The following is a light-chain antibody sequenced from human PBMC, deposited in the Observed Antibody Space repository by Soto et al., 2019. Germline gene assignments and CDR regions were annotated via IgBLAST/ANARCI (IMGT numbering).Light chain of an antibody. CDR3: CSYAGSDTYVV. Sequence: QSALTQPRSVSGSPGQSVTISCTGTSTDVGVYNYVSWYQHHPGKAPKLMIYDVTKRPSGVPDRFSGSKSGNTASLTISGLQAEDDAFYYCCSYAGSDTYVVFGGGTKLTVL. CDR1: STDVGVYNY. V-gene: IGLV2-11*01. CDR2: DVT. J-gene: IGLJ2*01.